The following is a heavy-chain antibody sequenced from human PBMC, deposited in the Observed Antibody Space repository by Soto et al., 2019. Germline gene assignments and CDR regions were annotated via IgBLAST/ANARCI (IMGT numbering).Heavy chain of an antibody. D-gene: IGHD6-19*01. V-gene: IGHV4-30-4*01. J-gene: IGHJ5*02. Sequence: SETLSLTSTVSSGSSSSGDDYWSWIRQPPGKGLEWIGYIYYSGSTYYDPSLKSRLTISVDTSKNQFSLKLSSVTAADTAVYYCARGRRLSAGNWFDPWGQGTLVTVSS. CDR3: ARGRRLSAGNWFDP. CDR2: IYYSGST. CDR1: SGSSSSGDDY.